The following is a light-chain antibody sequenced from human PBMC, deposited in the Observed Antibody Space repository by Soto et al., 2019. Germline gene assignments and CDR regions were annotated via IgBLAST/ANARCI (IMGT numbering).Light chain of an antibody. CDR2: GAS. CDR1: QSVRNNF. V-gene: IGKV3-20*01. J-gene: IGKJ5*01. Sequence: IVLTQSPGTLSLSSGERATLSCRASQSVRNNFLAWYQQKPGQAPRLLIYGASNRATGIPDKFSGSGSGTDFTLTISRLEPEDFEVYYCQQYGYSPITFGQGTRLEI. CDR3: QQYGYSPIT.